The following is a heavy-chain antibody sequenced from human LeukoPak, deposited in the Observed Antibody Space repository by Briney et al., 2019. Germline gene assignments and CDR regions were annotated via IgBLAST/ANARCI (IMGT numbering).Heavy chain of an antibody. Sequence: PGGSLRLSCVASGLSFSSYGFHWVRQAPGKGLEWVAFLQNDGSNKYFADSVQGRFTISRDNAKNSLYLQMNSLRAEDTAVYYCAREVVTDFDYWGQGTLVTVSS. J-gene: IGHJ4*02. CDR2: LQNDGSNK. CDR1: GLSFSSYG. V-gene: IGHV3-30*02. D-gene: IGHD3-22*01. CDR3: AREVVTDFDY.